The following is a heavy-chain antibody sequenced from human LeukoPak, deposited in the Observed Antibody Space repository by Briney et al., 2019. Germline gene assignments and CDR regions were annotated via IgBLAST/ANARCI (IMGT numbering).Heavy chain of an antibody. Sequence: PSETLSLTCAVYGGSFSGYYWSWIRQPPGKGLEWIGEINHSGSTNYNPSLKSRVTISVDTSKNQFSLKLSSVTAADTAVYYCARGRGVGAPRQDYWGQGTLVTVSS. D-gene: IGHD1-26*01. CDR1: GGSFSGYY. CDR3: ARGRGVGAPRQDY. V-gene: IGHV4-34*01. J-gene: IGHJ4*02. CDR2: INHSGST.